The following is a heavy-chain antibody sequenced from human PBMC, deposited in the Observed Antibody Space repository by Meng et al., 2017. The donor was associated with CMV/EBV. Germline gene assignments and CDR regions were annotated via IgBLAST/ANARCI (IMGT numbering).Heavy chain of an antibody. CDR3: ASKLYYDFWSAYRGAEGVDPFNI. D-gene: IGHD3-3*01. J-gene: IGHJ3*02. CDR2: ISPNNGGT. CDR1: GYTFTDYR. Sequence: SVKVSCKASGYTFTDYRMHWVRQAPGQGLEWMGWISPNNGGTNYVQKFQGRVTMTRDTSISTAYLELNRLTYDDTAVYYCASKLYYDFWSAYRGAEGVDPFNIWGQGTAVTVSS. V-gene: IGHV1-2*02.